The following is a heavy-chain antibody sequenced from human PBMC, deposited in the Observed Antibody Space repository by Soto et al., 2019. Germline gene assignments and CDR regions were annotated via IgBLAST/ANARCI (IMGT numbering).Heavy chain of an antibody. V-gene: IGHV4-30-4*01. Sequence: SETLSLTCTVSGGSISSGDYYWSWIRQPPGKGLEWIGYIYYSGSTYYNPSLKSRVTISVDTSKNQFSLKLSSVTAADTAVYYCAREGETTVTTSYWGQGTLVTISS. CDR1: GGSISSGDYY. CDR2: IYYSGST. J-gene: IGHJ4*02. CDR3: AREGETTVTTSY. D-gene: IGHD4-17*01.